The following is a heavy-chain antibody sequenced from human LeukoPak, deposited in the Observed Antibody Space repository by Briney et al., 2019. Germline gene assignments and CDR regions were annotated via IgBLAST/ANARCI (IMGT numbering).Heavy chain of an antibody. Sequence: GGSLRLSCAASGFTFSSYWMHWVRQAPGKGLVWVSGINSDGSSTTYADSVKGRFTISRDNAKNTLFLQMNSLRAEDTAVYYCARDWGTHLVVVTANLDYWGQGTLVTVSS. CDR3: ARDWGTHLVVVTANLDY. D-gene: IGHD2-21*02. CDR1: GFTFSSYW. V-gene: IGHV3-74*01. J-gene: IGHJ4*02. CDR2: INSDGSST.